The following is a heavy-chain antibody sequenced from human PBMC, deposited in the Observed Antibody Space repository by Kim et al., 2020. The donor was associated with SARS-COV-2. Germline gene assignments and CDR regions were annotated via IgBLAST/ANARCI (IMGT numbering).Heavy chain of an antibody. CDR2: VSYSGST. CDR1: GGSISGSSYY. D-gene: IGHD3-10*01. CDR3: AKLSDPYDC. J-gene: IGHJ4*02. V-gene: IGHV4-39*07. Sequence: SETLSLTCTVSGGSISGSSYYWGWIRQPPGKGLEWIGSVSYSGSTYPNPSLNSRVTISLDTYKNQFSLNLRSVTAADTAVYYCAKLSDPYDCWGQGTLVTVSS.